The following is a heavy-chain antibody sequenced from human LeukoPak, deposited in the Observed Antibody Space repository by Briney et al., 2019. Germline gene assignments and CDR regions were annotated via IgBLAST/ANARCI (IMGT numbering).Heavy chain of an antibody. J-gene: IGHJ4*02. Sequence: KPSETLSLTCTVSGGSISSSSYYWGWIRQPPGKGLEWIGSIYYSGSTYYNPSLKSRVTISVDTSKNQFSLKLSSVTAADTAVYYCASEGYCSGGSCPDYWGQGTLVTVSS. CDR1: GGSISSSSYY. V-gene: IGHV4-39*01. CDR3: ASEGYCSGGSCPDY. CDR2: IYYSGST. D-gene: IGHD2-15*01.